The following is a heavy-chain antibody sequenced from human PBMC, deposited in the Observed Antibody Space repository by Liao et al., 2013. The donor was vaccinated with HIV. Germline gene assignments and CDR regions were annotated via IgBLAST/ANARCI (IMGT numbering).Heavy chain of an antibody. V-gene: IGHV4-39*07. Sequence: QLQLQESGPGLVKPSETLSLTCTVSGGSISVSAGSISSATYYWGWIRQPPGKGLEWIGSLYYSGSTYYNPSLKSRVTISVDTSKNQFSLKLSSVTAADTAKYFCVRDERRLRSHVWGQGTAVTVSS. CDR2: LYYSGST. CDR3: VRDERRLRSHV. J-gene: IGHJ6*02. CDR1: GGSISVSAGSISSATYY.